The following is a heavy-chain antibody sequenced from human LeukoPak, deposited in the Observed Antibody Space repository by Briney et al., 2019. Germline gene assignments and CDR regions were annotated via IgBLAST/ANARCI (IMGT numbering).Heavy chain of an antibody. J-gene: IGHJ4*02. CDR1: GFTFSDYS. Sequence: PGGSLRLSCAASGFTFSDYSMNWVRQAPGKGVEGISYIGISSGNTKYAESVKGRFTISGDKAKNSLYLQMNSLRVEDTAVYYCAREYKYAFDNWGQGTLVTVSS. D-gene: IGHD5-24*01. V-gene: IGHV3-48*01. CDR2: IGISSGNT. CDR3: AREYKYAFDN.